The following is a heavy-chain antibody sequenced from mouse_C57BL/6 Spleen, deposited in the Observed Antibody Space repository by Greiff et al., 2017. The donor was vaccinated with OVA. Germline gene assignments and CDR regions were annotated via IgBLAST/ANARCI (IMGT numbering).Heavy chain of an antibody. D-gene: IGHD1-1*01. CDR1: GYTFTSYW. J-gene: IGHJ2*01. Sequence: QVQLQQPGAELVKPGASVKMSCKASGYTFTSYWITWVKQRPGQGLEWIGDIYPGSGSTNYNEKFKSKATLTVDTSSSTAYMQLSSLTSEDSAVYDCARSGSSYGDLDYWGQGTTLTVSS. V-gene: IGHV1-55*01. CDR2: IYPGSGST. CDR3: ARSGSSYGDLDY.